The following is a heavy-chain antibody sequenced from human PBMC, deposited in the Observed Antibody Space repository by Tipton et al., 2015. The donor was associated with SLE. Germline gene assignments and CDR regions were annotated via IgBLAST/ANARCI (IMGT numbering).Heavy chain of an antibody. CDR1: GGSISIGNYY. CDR2: IYYSGST. D-gene: IGHD3-22*01. Sequence: TLSLTCTVSGGSISIGNYYWSWIRQHPGKGLEWIGYIYYSGSTYFNPSLKSRVTISVDTSMSQFSPKLSSVTAADTSVYYCARYRVITYSFNYWGQGTLVTVSS. J-gene: IGHJ4*02. CDR3: ARYRVITYSFNY. V-gene: IGHV4-31*03.